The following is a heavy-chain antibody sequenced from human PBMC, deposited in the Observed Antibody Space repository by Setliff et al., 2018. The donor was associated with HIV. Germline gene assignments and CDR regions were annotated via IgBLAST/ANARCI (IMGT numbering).Heavy chain of an antibody. J-gene: IGHJ4*02. CDR3: ARGVRDNSGWSSYYFDY. Sequence: PSETLSLTCTVSGGSIRRSSYYWGWIRQPPGKGLEWIGEVTHSGRTNYNPSLESRVTTSVDTSKKQFSLRLTSVTAADTAVYYCARGVRDNSGWSSYYFDYWGQGTLVTVSS. CDR1: GGSIRRSSYY. CDR2: VTHSGRT. V-gene: IGHV4-39*07. D-gene: IGHD6-19*01.